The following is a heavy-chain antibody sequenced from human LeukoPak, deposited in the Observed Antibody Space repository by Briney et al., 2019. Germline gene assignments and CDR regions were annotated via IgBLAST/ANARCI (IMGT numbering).Heavy chain of an antibody. V-gene: IGHV3-23*01. Sequence: PGGSLRLSCAVSGLTFSNSDMSWVRQAPGKGLDWVSAISHSGGNTYYADSVKGRFTISRDNSKNTLYLQMNSLRAEDTAVYYCAEGQRGGSYFDNWGQGTLVTVSS. CDR2: ISHSGGNT. J-gene: IGHJ4*02. D-gene: IGHD3-16*01. CDR1: GLTFSNSD. CDR3: AEGQRGGSYFDN.